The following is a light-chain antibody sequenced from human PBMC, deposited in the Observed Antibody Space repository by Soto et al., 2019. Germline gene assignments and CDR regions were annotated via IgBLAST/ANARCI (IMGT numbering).Light chain of an antibody. J-gene: IGKJ4*01. V-gene: IGKV1-39*01. CDR2: AAS. CDR3: QQSYSTPLT. Sequence: DIHMTQSPSSLSASVGDRVTISCRASQNIRNYLNWYQQRPGKAPKLLISAASSLQSGVPSRFSGSESGADFTLTISSLQPEDLAPYYCQQSYSTPLTFGGGTKVEI. CDR1: QNIRNY.